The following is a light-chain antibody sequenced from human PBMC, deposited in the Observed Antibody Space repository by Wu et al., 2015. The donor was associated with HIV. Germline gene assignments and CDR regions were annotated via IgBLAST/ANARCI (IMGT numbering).Light chain of an antibody. CDR2: GAS. V-gene: IGKV3-20*01. Sequence: EIVLTQSPGTLSLSPGERATLSCRASQSLSSNSLAWYQQKPGQAPRLLIYGASSRATGIPDRFSGSGSGTDFTLTISRLEPEDFAVYFCQHYGTFGLGTRVEIK. CDR3: QHYGT. J-gene: IGKJ1*01. CDR1: QSLSSNS.